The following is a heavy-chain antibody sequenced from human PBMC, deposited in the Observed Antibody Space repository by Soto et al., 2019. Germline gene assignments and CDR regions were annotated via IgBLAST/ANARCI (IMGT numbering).Heavy chain of an antibody. D-gene: IGHD3-3*01. J-gene: IGHJ4*02. V-gene: IGHV4-31*03. CDR3: ARDPVNDFGRFDY. CDR2: IYYSGST. CDR1: GGSISSGGYY. Sequence: NPSETLSLTCTVSGGSISSGGYYWSWIRQHPGKGLEWIGYIYYSGSTYYNPSLKSRVTISVDTSKNQFSLKLSSVTAADTAVYYCARDPVNDFGRFDYWGQGTLVTVSS.